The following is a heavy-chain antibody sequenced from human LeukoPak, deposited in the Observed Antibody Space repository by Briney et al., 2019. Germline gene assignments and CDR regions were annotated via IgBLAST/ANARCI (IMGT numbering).Heavy chain of an antibody. D-gene: IGHD6-19*01. V-gene: IGHV3-23*01. CDR3: AKEASGFLENKYFQH. J-gene: IGHJ1*01. CDR1: GFRISDNY. CDR2: ISGSGGST. Sequence: GGSLRLSCGISGFRISDNYMTWVRQAPGKGLEWVSAISGSGGSTYYADSVKGRFTISRDNSKNTLYLQMNSLRAEDTAVYYCAKEASGFLENKYFQHWGQGTLVTVSS.